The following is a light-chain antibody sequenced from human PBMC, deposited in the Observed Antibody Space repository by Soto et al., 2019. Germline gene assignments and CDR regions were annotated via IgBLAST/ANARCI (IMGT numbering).Light chain of an antibody. Sequence: EIVLTQSPGTLSLSPGERATLSCKASQSVSSNFLAWYQRKPGQAPRLLIYGASYRATDITYRFSGSGSGSDFTLTTTRLEAEAGAVYYCQQYGTSPPSFGQGTTVEI. CDR2: GAS. J-gene: IGKJ1*01. CDR1: QSVSSNF. CDR3: QQYGTSPPS. V-gene: IGKV3-20*01.